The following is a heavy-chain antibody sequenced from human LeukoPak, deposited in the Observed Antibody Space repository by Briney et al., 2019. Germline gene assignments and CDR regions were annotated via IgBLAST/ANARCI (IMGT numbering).Heavy chain of an antibody. V-gene: IGHV3-23*01. D-gene: IGHD5-24*01. CDR2: LTDSGGTT. Sequence: AGGSLRLPCVASGFTFSSYAMGWVRQAPGKRPEWVSSLTDSGGTTYYVDSAKGRFTISRDNSKNTLYLHMNSLRAEDTAMYYCAKKRDAFDIWGQGTVVAVSS. J-gene: IGHJ3*02. CDR1: GFTFSSYA. CDR3: AKKRDAFDI.